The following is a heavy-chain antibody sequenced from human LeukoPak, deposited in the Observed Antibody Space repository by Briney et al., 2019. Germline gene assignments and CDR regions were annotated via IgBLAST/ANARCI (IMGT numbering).Heavy chain of an antibody. V-gene: IGHV4-39*01. Sequence: SETLSLTCTVSGGSISSSSYYWGWIRQPPGKGLEWIGSIYYSGSTYYNPSLKSRVTISVDTSKNQFSLKLSSVTAADTAVYYCARHITIFGVVITQFDPWGQGTLVTVSS. D-gene: IGHD3-3*01. CDR1: GGSISSSSYY. CDR3: ARHITIFGVVITQFDP. CDR2: IYYSGST. J-gene: IGHJ5*02.